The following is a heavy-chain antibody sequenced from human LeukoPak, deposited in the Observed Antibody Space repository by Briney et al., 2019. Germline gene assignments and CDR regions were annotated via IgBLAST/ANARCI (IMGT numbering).Heavy chain of an antibody. CDR1: GFTFSSFGM. CDR2: IYHSGST. V-gene: IGHV4-4*02. D-gene: IGHD6-13*01. CDR3: ARGAAAGYYFDY. J-gene: IGHJ4*02. Sequence: GSLRLSCAASGFTFSSFGMNWVRQAPGKGLEWIGEIYHSGSTNYNPSLKSRVTILVDKSKNQFSLKLSSVTAADTAVYYCARGAAAGYYFDYWGQGTLVTVSS.